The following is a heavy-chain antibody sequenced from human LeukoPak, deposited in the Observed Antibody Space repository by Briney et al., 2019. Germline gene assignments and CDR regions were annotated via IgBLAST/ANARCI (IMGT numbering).Heavy chain of an antibody. CDR1: GFTFSSYA. Sequence: QPGRSLRLSCAASGFTFSSYAMHWVRQAPGKGLEWVAVISYDGSNKYYADSVKGRFTISRDNSKNTLYLQMNSLRAEDTAVYYCTTVDAWGQGTLVTVSS. J-gene: IGHJ5*02. CDR2: ISYDGSNK. CDR3: TTVDA. V-gene: IGHV3-30-3*01.